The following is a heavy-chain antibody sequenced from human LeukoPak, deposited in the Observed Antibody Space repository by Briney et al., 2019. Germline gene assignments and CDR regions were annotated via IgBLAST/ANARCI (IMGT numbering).Heavy chain of an antibody. CDR2: LSWDGRST. CDR3: TKDIGNYDGFDY. J-gene: IGHJ5*01. CDR1: GFTFDDYA. D-gene: IGHD4-11*01. Sequence: PGGSLRLSRAASGFTFDDYAMHGVPQAPGKGLECVSLLSWDGRSTYYADSVKGRFTISRDKSKDSLYLHMNSLRAENTGLYYCTKDIGNYDGFDYWGHGTLVTASS. V-gene: IGHV3-43D*03.